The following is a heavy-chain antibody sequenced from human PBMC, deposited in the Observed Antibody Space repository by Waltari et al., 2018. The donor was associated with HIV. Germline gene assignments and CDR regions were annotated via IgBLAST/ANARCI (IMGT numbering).Heavy chain of an antibody. CDR2: ISYDGSNK. Sequence: QVQLVESGGGVVQPGRSLRLSCAASGFTFSSYAMHWVRQAPGKGLEWVAVISYDGSNKYYADAVKGRFTISRDNSKNTLYLQMNSLRAEDTAVYYCARGGYSSLPSYGMDVWGQGTTVTVSS. J-gene: IGHJ6*02. V-gene: IGHV3-30*04. CDR1: GFTFSSYA. CDR3: ARGGYSSLPSYGMDV. D-gene: IGHD6-13*01.